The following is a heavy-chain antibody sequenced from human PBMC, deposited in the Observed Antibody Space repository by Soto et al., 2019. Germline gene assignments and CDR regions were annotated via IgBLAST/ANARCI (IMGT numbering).Heavy chain of an antibody. CDR3: ASGVPAAQSPNKYGMDL. CDR1: GGPISSGDYY. Sequence: PSETRSRTSAVSGGPISSGDYYWSWIRQPPGKGLEWIGYIYYSGSTYYNPSLKSRGTISVNTSNNQFSLKLCSVSAADTSVNYCASGVPAAQSPNKYGMDLWCPGTTVPVS. CDR2: IYYSGST. V-gene: IGHV4-30-4*01. D-gene: IGHD2-2*01. J-gene: IGHJ6*02.